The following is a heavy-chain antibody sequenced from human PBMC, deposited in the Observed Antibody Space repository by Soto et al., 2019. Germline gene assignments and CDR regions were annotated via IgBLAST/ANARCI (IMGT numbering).Heavy chain of an antibody. J-gene: IGHJ5*02. Sequence: TFTGYYIHWVRQAPGQGLEWMGWINPNSGGTNYAQKFQDRVTMTRDTSISTAYMELSRLRSDDTAVYYCARDPGLRYSLGGFDPWGQGTLVTVSS. D-gene: IGHD3-16*02. V-gene: IGHV1-2*02. CDR1: TFTGYY. CDR3: ARDPGLRYSLGGFDP. CDR2: INPNSGGT.